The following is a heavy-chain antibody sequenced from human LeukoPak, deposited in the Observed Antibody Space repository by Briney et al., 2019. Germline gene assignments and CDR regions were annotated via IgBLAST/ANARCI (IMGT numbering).Heavy chain of an antibody. CDR3: ARGPRIMITFGGVIVPPYYFDY. CDR2: MYSGGTT. Sequence: SETLSLTCTVSDGSIYGYYWSWIRQPPGKGLDWIGYMYSGGTTNYSPSLKSRVTISVDTSKNQFSLKLSSVTAADTAVYYCARGPRIMITFGGVIVPPYYFDYWGQGTLVTVSS. J-gene: IGHJ4*02. V-gene: IGHV4-59*01. CDR1: DGSIYGYY. D-gene: IGHD3-16*02.